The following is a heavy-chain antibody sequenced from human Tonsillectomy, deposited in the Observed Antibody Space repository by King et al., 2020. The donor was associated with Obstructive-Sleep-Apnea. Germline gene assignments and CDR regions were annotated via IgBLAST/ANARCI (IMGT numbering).Heavy chain of an antibody. J-gene: IGHJ6*02. CDR3: AGSGQVDFWSGYWRRDYYYYGMDV. D-gene: IGHD3-3*01. CDR1: GFTFSSYA. Sequence: HVQLVESGGGVVQPGRSLRLSCAASGFTFSSYAMHWVRQAPGKGLEWVAVISYDGSNKYYADSVKGRFTISRDNSKNTLYLQMNSLRAEDTAVYYCAGSGQVDFWSGYWRRDYYYYGMDVWGQGTTVTVSS. CDR2: ISYDGSNK. V-gene: IGHV3-30*04.